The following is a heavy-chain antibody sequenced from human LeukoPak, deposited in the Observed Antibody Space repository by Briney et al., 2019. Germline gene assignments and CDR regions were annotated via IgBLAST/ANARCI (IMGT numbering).Heavy chain of an antibody. J-gene: IGHJ1*01. D-gene: IGHD5-18*01. CDR3: ARDYSYGYHFQH. CDR1: GYTFTSYY. Sequence: ASVKVSCKASGYTFTSYYMHWVRQAPGQVLEWMGIINPSGSSTSCAQKFHGRVTMTTDTSTSTVYMELSSLRSEDTAVDYCARDYSYGYHFQHWGQGTLVTVSS. CDR2: INPSGSST. V-gene: IGHV1-46*01.